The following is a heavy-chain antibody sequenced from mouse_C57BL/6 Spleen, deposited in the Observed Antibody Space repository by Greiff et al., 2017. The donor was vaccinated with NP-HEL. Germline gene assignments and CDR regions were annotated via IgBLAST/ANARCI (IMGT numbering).Heavy chain of an antibody. CDR1: GFTFSSYA. J-gene: IGHJ4*01. D-gene: IGHD2-13*01. CDR2: ISDGGSYT. V-gene: IGHV5-4*01. Sequence: EVKLVESGGGLVKPGGSLKLSCAASGFTFSSYAMSWVRQTPEKRLEWVATISDGGSYTYYPDNVKGRFTISRDNAKNNLYLQMSHLKSEDTAMYYCARDRDEAMDYWGQGTSVTVSS. CDR3: ARDRDEAMDY.